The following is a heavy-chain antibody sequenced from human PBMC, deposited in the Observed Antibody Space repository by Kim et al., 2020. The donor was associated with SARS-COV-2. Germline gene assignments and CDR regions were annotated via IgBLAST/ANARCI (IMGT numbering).Heavy chain of an antibody. Sequence: GGSLRLSCAASGFTFSSYGMHWVRQAPGKGLEWVAVISYDGSNKYYADSVKGRFTISRDNSKNTLYLQMNSLRAEDTAVYYCAKDGLRITMVRGVIAPWYFDLWGRGTLVTVSS. CDR3: AKDGLRITMVRGVIAPWYFDL. CDR1: GFTFSSYG. V-gene: IGHV3-30*18. D-gene: IGHD3-10*01. J-gene: IGHJ2*01. CDR2: ISYDGSNK.